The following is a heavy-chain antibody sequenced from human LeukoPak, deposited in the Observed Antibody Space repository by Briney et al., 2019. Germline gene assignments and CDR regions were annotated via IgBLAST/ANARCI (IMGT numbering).Heavy chain of an antibody. J-gene: IGHJ6*03. V-gene: IGHV4-4*09. D-gene: IGHD3-3*01. CDR1: GGSISSYY. CDR2: IYTSGST. CDR3: ARLNSDYDFWSGYYVADKYYYYYMDV. Sequence: EPSETLSLTCTVSGGSISSYYWSWIRQPPGKGLEWIGYIYTSGSTNYNPSLKSRVTISVDTSKNQFSLKLSSVTAADTAVYYCARLNSDYDFWSGYYVADKYYYYYMDVWGKGTTVTVSS.